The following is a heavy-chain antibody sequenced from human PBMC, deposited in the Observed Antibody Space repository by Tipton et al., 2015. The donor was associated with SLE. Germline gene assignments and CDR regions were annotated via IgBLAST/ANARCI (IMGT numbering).Heavy chain of an antibody. Sequence: LRLSCTVSGGSISSHYWSWIRQPPGKGLEWIGYIYYSGSTNYNPSLKSRVTISVDTSKNQFSLKLSSVTAADTAVYYCAGGGYFDYWGQGTLVTVSS. D-gene: IGHD3-22*01. CDR1: GGSISSHY. V-gene: IGHV4-59*11. CDR3: AGGGYFDY. J-gene: IGHJ4*02. CDR2: IYYSGST.